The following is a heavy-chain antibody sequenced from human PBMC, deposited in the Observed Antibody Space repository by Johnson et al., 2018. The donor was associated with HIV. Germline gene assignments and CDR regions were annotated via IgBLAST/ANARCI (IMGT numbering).Heavy chain of an antibody. D-gene: IGHD2-2*01. V-gene: IGHV3-33*08. Sequence: QVQLVESGGGVVQPGRSLRLSCSVSGIIFSHYGMHWVRQAPGKGLEWVAVIWYDGSDKYYADSVKGRFTISRDNSKNTLYLQMNSLRAEDTAVYYCARGGARSSSSCFDAFDIWGQGTMVTVSS. CDR1: GIIFSHYG. CDR3: ARGGARSSSSCFDAFDI. CDR2: IWYDGSDK. J-gene: IGHJ3*02.